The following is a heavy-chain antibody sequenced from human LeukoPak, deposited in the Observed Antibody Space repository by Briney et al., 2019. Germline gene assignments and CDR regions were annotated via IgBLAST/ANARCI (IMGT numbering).Heavy chain of an antibody. CDR2: ISSSGSTI. V-gene: IGHV3-11*04. CDR1: GFTFSDYY. D-gene: IGHD3-22*01. Sequence: GGSLRLSCAASGFTFSDYYMSWIRQAPGKGLEWVSYISSSGSTIYYADSVKGRFTISRDNAKNSLYLQMNSLRAEDTAVYYCARDLHHYDSSGLYPPGYWGQGTLVTVSS. CDR3: ARDLHHYDSSGLYPPGY. J-gene: IGHJ4*02.